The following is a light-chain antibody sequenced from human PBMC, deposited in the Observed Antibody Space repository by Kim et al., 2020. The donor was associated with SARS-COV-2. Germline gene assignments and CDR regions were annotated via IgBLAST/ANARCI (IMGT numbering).Light chain of an antibody. V-gene: IGLV3-9*01. Sequence: SYELTQPLSVSVALGQTARITCGGNNIGSKNVHWYQQKPGQAPVLVIYRDSNRPSGIPERFSGSNSGNTATLTISRAQAGDEADYYCQVWDSSTWVFCGG. CDR2: RDS. CDR3: QVWDSSTWV. J-gene: IGLJ3*02. CDR1: NIGSKN.